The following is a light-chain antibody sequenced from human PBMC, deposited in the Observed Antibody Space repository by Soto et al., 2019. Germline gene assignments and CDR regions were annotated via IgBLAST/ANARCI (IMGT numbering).Light chain of an antibody. CDR2: WAS. Sequence: DIVMTQSPDSLDVSLGERATINCKSSQSVLYSSNNKNYLAWYQQKPGQPPKLLIYWASTRESGVPDRFSASGSGTDFTLTISSLQAEDVAVYYCQQYYTTPYTFGQGTKLEIK. CDR1: QSVLYSSNNKNY. CDR3: QQYYTTPYT. J-gene: IGKJ2*01. V-gene: IGKV4-1*01.